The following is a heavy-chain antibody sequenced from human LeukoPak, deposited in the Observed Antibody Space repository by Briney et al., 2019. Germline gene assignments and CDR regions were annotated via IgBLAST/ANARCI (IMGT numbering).Heavy chain of an antibody. Sequence: GGSLRLSCAASGFTFSSYGMHWVRQAPGKGLEWVAVISYDGSNKYYADSVKGRFTISRDNSKNTLYLQMNSLRAEDTAVYYCAKTPILGVVATSYDYWGQGTLSPSPQ. V-gene: IGHV3-30*18. J-gene: IGHJ4*02. CDR3: AKTPILGVVATSYDY. CDR1: GFTFSSYG. D-gene: IGHD3-3*01. CDR2: ISYDGSNK.